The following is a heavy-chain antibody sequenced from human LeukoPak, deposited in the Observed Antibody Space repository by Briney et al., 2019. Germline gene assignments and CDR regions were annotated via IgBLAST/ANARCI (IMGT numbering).Heavy chain of an antibody. D-gene: IGHD5-18*01. V-gene: IGHV4-59*01. J-gene: IGHJ4*02. CDR3: ARSPNSYGLDY. Sequence: PSETLSLTCTVSGGSISSYYWSWIRQPPGKGLEWIGYIYYSGSTNYNPSLKGRVTISVDTSKNQFSLKLSSVTAADTAVYYCARSPNSYGLDYWGQGTLVTVSS. CDR1: GGSISSYY. CDR2: IYYSGST.